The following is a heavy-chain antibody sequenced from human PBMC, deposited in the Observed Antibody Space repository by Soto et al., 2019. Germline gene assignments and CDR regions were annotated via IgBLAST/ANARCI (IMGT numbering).Heavy chain of an antibody. CDR1: GLTFSRFA. CDR2: ISSGGDNT. J-gene: IGHJ6*01. V-gene: IGHV3-23*01. D-gene: IGHD6-13*01. CDR3: AKRLHYSTSRGIVFYYGMDV. Sequence: GSLRLSCAASGLTFSRFAMAWVRQAPGKGLERVSAISSGGDNTAYADSVKGRFTISRDNSKNMLFLQMNSLRAEETAEYYCAKRLHYSTSRGIVFYYGMDVWGQGTPVTV.